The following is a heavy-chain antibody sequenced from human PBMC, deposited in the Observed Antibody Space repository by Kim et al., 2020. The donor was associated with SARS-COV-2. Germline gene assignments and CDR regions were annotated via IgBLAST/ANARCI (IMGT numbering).Heavy chain of an antibody. J-gene: IGHJ4*02. D-gene: IGHD3-3*01. V-gene: IGHV3-15*01. CDR1: GFTFSNAW. Sequence: GGSLRLSCAASGFTFSNAWMSWVRQAPGKGLEWVGRIKSKTDGGTTDYAAPVKGRFTISRDDSKNTLYLQMNSLKTEDTAVYYCTTASSPYYDFWSGEWFRELLLDYWGQGTLVTVSS. CDR3: TTASSPYYDFWSGEWFRELLLDY. CDR2: IKSKTDGGTT.